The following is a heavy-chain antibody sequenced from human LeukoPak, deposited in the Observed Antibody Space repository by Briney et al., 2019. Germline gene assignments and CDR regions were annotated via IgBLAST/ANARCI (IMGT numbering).Heavy chain of an antibody. CDR2: IKSDGST. V-gene: IGHV3-74*01. D-gene: IGHD3-22*01. J-gene: IGHJ1*01. CDR1: GFTFSSYW. Sequence: GSLGLSCAASGFTFSSYWMHWVRQAPGKGLVWVSRIKSDGSTNYADSVKGRFTISRDNAKNTVSLQMNSLRAEDTGVYYCARAPSEIGGYYPEYFRHWGQGTLVTVFS. CDR3: ARAPSEIGGYYPEYFRH.